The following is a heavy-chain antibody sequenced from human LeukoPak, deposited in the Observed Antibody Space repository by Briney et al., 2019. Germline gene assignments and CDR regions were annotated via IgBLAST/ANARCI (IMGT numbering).Heavy chain of an antibody. CDR2: INHSGGT. V-gene: IGHV4-34*01. CDR1: GGSFSGYY. J-gene: IGHJ4*02. D-gene: IGHD5-18*01. Sequence: PSETLSLTCAVYGGSFSGYYWSWIRQPPGKGLEWIGEINHSGGTNYNPSLKSRVTISVDTSKNQFSLKLSSVTAADTVVYYCASRGYGYPGVVDYWGQGTLVTVSS. CDR3: ASRGYGYPGVVDY.